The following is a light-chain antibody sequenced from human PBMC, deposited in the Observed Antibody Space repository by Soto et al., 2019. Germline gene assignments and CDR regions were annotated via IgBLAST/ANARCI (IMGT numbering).Light chain of an antibody. J-gene: IGKJ1*01. V-gene: IGKV3-11*01. Sequence: EIVMTQSPATLSVSPVERVTLSCRASQSVTTYLAWYQHKPGQAPRLLIYDASHRATGISARFSGSGSGTDFTLTISSLEPEDFAVYYCQQRSNWPWTFGQGTKVDIK. CDR2: DAS. CDR1: QSVTTY. CDR3: QQRSNWPWT.